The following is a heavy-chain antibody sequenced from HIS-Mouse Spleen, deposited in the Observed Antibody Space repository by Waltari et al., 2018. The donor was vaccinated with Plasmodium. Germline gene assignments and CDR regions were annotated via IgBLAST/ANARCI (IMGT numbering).Heavy chain of an antibody. V-gene: IGHV4-34*01. J-gene: IGHJ2*01. CDR2: INHSGST. D-gene: IGHD3-10*01. CDR1: GGSFRGYS. CDR3: ARGRVLGTSSGYFDL. Sequence: QVPLQQWGAGLLQPSETLSLPCAVYGGSFRGYSWSWIRQPPGKGLEWIGEINHSGSTNYNPSLKSRVTISVDTSKNQFSLKLSSVTAADTAVYYCARGRVLGTSSGYFDLWGRGTLVTVSS.